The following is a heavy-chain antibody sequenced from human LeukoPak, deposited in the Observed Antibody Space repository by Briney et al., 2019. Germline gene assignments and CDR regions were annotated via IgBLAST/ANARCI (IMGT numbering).Heavy chain of an antibody. V-gene: IGHV4-59*02. D-gene: IGHD1-26*01. J-gene: IGHJ4*02. CDR2: IYYSGST. Sequence: SETLSLTCTVSGASVSTYYWSWIRQPPGEGLEWIAYIYYSGSTNYNPSLKSRVTMSVDASKNQFSLMLSSVTAADTAVYYCARDTGSYYFDYWGQGTLVTVSS. CDR1: GASVSTYY. CDR3: ARDTGSYYFDY.